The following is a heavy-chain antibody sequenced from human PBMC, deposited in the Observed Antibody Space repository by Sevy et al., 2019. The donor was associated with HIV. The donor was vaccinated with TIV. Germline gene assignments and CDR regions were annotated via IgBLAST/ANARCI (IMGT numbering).Heavy chain of an antibody. Sequence: GGSLRLSCAASRLTFSSSSVNWVRQAPGKGLEWVSYISSSSTTIYYADSVKGRFTISRDNAKNSLYLQMNSLRDEGTAVYYCARGFMGADYYYGMDVWGQGTTVTVSS. CDR2: ISSSSTTI. V-gene: IGHV3-48*02. J-gene: IGHJ6*02. CDR3: ARGFMGADYYYGMDV. D-gene: IGHD3-3*01. CDR1: RLTFSSSS.